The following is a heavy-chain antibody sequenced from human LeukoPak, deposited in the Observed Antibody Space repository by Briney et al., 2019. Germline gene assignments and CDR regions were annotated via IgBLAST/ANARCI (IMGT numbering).Heavy chain of an antibody. CDR1: GFTFSSYA. J-gene: IGHJ4*02. V-gene: IGHV3-23*01. CDR2: ISGSGGST. CDR3: ARSGGSYPSSGVDY. Sequence: PGGSLRLSCAASGFTFSSYAMSWVRQAPGKGLEWVSAISGSGGSTYYADSVKGRFTISRDNPKNTLYLQMNSLRAEDTAVYYCARSGGSYPSSGVDYWGQGTLVTVSS. D-gene: IGHD1-26*01.